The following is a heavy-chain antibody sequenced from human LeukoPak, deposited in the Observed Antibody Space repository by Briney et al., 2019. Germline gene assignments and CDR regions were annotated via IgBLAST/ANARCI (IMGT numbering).Heavy chain of an antibody. J-gene: IGHJ4*02. V-gene: IGHV3-7*03. Sequence: GGSLRLSCAASGFTFRSYAMSWVRQAPGKGLEWVANIKQDGSEKYYVDSVKGRFTISRDNAKNSLYLQMNSLRAEDTAVYYCAREGIAVAVYLNYWGQGTLVTVSS. CDR1: GFTFRSYA. CDR3: AREGIAVAVYLNY. CDR2: IKQDGSEK. D-gene: IGHD6-19*01.